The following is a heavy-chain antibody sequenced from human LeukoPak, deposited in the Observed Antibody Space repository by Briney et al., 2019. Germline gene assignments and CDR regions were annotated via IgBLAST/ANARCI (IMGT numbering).Heavy chain of an antibody. V-gene: IGHV3-7*01. CDR1: GFTFTTYW. Sequence: GGSLRLSCAASGFTFTTYWMGWVRQAPGKGPEWVANINQVGSSKYFVDSVKGRFIISRDNAKNSLYLQMNSLRAEDTAVYYCARDYNLGQGTLVTVSS. CDR3: ARDYN. CDR2: INQVGSSK. J-gene: IGHJ4*02.